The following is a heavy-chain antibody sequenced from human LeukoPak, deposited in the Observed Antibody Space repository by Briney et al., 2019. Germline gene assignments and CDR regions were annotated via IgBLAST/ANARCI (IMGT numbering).Heavy chain of an antibody. CDR2: INHSGST. V-gene: IGHV4-34*01. CDR1: GGAFSGYY. CDR3: ARGPRYSSSWYRSMGYFQH. Sequence: SETLSLTCAVYGGAFSGYYWSWIRQPPGKGLEWIGEINHSGSTNNNPSLKSRVTISVDTSKNQFSLKLSSVTAADTAVCYCARGPRYSSSWYRSMGYFQHWGQGTLVTVSS. D-gene: IGHD6-13*01. J-gene: IGHJ1*01.